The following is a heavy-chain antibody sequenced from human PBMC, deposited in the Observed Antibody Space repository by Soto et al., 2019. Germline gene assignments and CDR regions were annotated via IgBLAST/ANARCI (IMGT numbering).Heavy chain of an antibody. Sequence: QVQLVQSGAEVKKPGASVRVSCKASGYSFTDYHIHWVRQAPGQGLEWLGRINPKSGGTSTAQKFQGWVTMTRDGSISTVYMGLHRLRSDDTAVYFGARGHSTDCSNGVCSCFYNTELDGWGQGTTVTVSS. CDR3: ARGHSTDCSNGVCSCFYNTELDG. CDR1: GYSFTDYH. CDR2: INPKSGGT. V-gene: IGHV1-2*04. J-gene: IGHJ6*02. D-gene: IGHD2-8*01.